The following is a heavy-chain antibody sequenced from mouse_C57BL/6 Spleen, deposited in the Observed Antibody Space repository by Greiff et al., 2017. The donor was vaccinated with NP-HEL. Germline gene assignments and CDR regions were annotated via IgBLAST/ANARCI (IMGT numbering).Heavy chain of an antibody. CDR2: INPSTGGT. Sequence: VQLQQSGPELVKPGASVKISCKASGYSFTGYYMNWVKQSPEKSLEWIGEINPSTGGTTYNQKFKAKATLTVDKSSSTAYMQLKSLTSEDSAVYYCAGGRYYYAMDYWGQGTSVTVSS. CDR1: GYSFTGYY. CDR3: AGGRYYYAMDY. J-gene: IGHJ4*01. V-gene: IGHV1-42*01.